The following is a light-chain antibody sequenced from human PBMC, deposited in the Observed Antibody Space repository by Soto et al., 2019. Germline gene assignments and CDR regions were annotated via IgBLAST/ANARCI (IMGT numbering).Light chain of an antibody. Sequence: DIQMTQSPSSLSASVGDRVTITCRASQSIGSYLNWYQHKPGKAPNLLIYAASSLQSGVPSRFSASGSGTDFTLTISSLQPEDFSTYFCQQSYSTPITFGQGTRLEIK. CDR2: AAS. J-gene: IGKJ5*01. CDR1: QSIGSY. CDR3: QQSYSTPIT. V-gene: IGKV1-39*01.